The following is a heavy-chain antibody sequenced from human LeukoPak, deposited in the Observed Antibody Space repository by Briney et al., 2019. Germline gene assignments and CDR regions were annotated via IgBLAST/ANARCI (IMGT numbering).Heavy chain of an antibody. V-gene: IGHV3-23*01. J-gene: IGHJ4*02. Sequence: GGSLRLSCTASGFTFGDYAMSWFRQAPGKGLEWVSAISGSGGSTYYADSVKGRFTISRDNSKNTLYLQMNSLRAEDTAVYYCAKSDVGMVTATLDYWGQGTLVTVSS. CDR3: AKSDVGMVTATLDY. CDR2: ISGSGGST. D-gene: IGHD2-21*02. CDR1: GFTFGDYA.